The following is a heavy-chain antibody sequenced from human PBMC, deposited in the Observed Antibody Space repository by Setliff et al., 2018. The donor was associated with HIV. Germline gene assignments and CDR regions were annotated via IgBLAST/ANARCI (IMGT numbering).Heavy chain of an antibody. V-gene: IGHV7-4-1*01. D-gene: IGHD4-17*01. CDR2: INTETGTP. J-gene: IGHJ2*01. Sequence: ASVKVSCKASGYTFATFGLSWVRQAPGQGLEWMGWINTETGTPMYAQGFTGRFVFSLDTSISTAYLQIDSLNAEDTAVYSCARYGSDWFFDLWGRGTLVTVSS. CDR1: GYTFATFG. CDR3: ARYGSDWFFDL.